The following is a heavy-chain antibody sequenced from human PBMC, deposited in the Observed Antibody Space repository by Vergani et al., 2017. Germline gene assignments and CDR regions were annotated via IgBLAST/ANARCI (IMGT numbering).Heavy chain of an antibody. V-gene: IGHV4-38-2*01. D-gene: IGHD3-9*01. Sequence: QVQLQESGPGLVKPSETLSLTCAVSGYSISSGYYWGWIRQPPGKGLEWIGSIYHSGSTYYNPSLKSRVTISVDTSKDQFSLKLSSVTAADTAVYYCARHDRNPDWPRDAFDIWGQGTMVTVSS. CDR3: ARHDRNPDWPRDAFDI. CDR2: IYHSGST. CDR1: GYSISSGYY. J-gene: IGHJ3*02.